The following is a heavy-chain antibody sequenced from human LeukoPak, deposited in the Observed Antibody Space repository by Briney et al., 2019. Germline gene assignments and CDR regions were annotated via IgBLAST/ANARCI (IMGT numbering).Heavy chain of an antibody. J-gene: IGHJ3*02. CDR1: GFTSDDYG. V-gene: IGHV3-20*04. CDR3: VYYGSVVKAFDI. Sequence: GGSLRLSCAASGFTSDDYGMGWVRQAPGKGREWVSGINWNGGTTGYADSVKGRFTISRDNAKTSLYLQMNSLRAEDTALYFCVYYGSVVKAFDIWGQGTMVTVSS. D-gene: IGHD3-22*01. CDR2: INWNGGTT.